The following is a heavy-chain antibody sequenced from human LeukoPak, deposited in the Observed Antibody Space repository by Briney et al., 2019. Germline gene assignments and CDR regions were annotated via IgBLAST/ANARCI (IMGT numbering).Heavy chain of an antibody. J-gene: IGHJ6*04. D-gene: IGHD3-10*02. Sequence: AGSRTLSCAAYGFTFSSNAMSWVRQAPGKGLEWVSYISSIGSPIYYGDSVKGRLTICRDNAKNSLYLEMNSLRAEDTAVYYCAELGITMIGGVWGKGTTVTISS. CDR2: ISSIGSPI. V-gene: IGHV3-48*04. CDR1: GFTFSSNA. CDR3: AELGITMIGGV.